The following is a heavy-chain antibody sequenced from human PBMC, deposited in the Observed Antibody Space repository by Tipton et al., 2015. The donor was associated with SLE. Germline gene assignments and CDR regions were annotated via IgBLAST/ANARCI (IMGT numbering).Heavy chain of an antibody. J-gene: IGHJ4*02. CDR1: GGSFSGYY. Sequence: TLSLTCAVYGGSFSGYYWSWIRQPPGKGLEWIGEINHSGSTNYNPSLKSRVTISVDTSKNQFSLKLSSVTAADTAVYYCARGGGSGCSYGSFDYWGQGTLVTVSS. D-gene: IGHD5-18*01. CDR2: INHSGST. CDR3: ARGGGSGCSYGSFDY. V-gene: IGHV4-34*01.